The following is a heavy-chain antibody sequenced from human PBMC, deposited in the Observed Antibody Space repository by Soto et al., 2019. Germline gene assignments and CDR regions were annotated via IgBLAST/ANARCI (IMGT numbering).Heavy chain of an antibody. D-gene: IGHD1-26*01. Sequence: GSLRLACAASGFTFSSYAMHWVRQAPGKGLEWVAVISYDGSNKYYADSVKGRFTISRDNSKNTLYPQMKSLRAEDTAVYYFARASGKLEQKEPYYFDYWGQGTLVTVSS. CDR1: GFTFSSYA. J-gene: IGHJ4*02. CDR2: ISYDGSNK. V-gene: IGHV3-30-3*01. CDR3: ARASGKLEQKEPYYFDY.